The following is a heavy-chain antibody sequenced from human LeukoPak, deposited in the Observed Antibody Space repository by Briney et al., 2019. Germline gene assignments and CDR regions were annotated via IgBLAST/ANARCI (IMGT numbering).Heavy chain of an antibody. V-gene: IGHV3-11*01. J-gene: IGHJ4*02. Sequence: GGSLRLSCAASGFTFSDYYMSWIRQAPGKGLEWVSYISSSGSTIYYADSVKGRFTISRDNAKNSLYLQMNSLGAEDTAVYYCARDSYYDSSGYYGYWGQGTLVTVSS. CDR2: ISSSGSTI. CDR3: ARDSYYDSSGYYGY. CDR1: GFTFSDYY. D-gene: IGHD3-22*01.